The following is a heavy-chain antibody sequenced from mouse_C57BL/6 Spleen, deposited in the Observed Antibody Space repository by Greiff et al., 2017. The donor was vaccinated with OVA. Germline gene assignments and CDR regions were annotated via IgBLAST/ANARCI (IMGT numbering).Heavy chain of an antibody. Sequence: VKLMESGAELVRPGASVTLSCKASGYTFTDYEMHWVKQTPVHGLEWIGAIDPETGGTAYNQKFKGKAILTADKSSSTAYMELRSLTSEDSAVYYCTRWDYGKEDYAMDYWGQGTSVTVSS. CDR2: IDPETGGT. D-gene: IGHD2-1*01. V-gene: IGHV1-15*01. CDR1: GYTFTDYE. CDR3: TRWDYGKEDYAMDY. J-gene: IGHJ4*01.